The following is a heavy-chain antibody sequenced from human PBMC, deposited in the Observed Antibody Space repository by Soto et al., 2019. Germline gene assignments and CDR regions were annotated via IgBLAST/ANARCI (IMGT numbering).Heavy chain of an antibody. J-gene: IGHJ4*02. Sequence: EVQLLESGGGLVQPGGSLRLSCAASGFTFSSYAMGWVRQAPGKGLEWVSTISGSGGSTYYADSVKGRFTVSRENSKNTLYLQMNSLKAEDTAVYYCAKGRFGELFQFDYWGQGTLVTVSS. CDR2: ISGSGGST. V-gene: IGHV3-23*01. CDR3: AKGRFGELFQFDY. D-gene: IGHD3-10*01. CDR1: GFTFSSYA.